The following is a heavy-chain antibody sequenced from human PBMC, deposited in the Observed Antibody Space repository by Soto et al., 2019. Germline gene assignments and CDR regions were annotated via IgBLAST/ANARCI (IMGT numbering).Heavy chain of an antibody. CDR2: ISSSSSYI. D-gene: IGHD2-2*01. J-gene: IGHJ5*02. CDR1: GFTFSSYS. Sequence: PGGSLRLSCAASGFTFSSYSMNWVRQAPGKGLEWVSSISSSSSYIYYADSVKGRFTISRDNAKNSLYLQMNSLRAEDTAVYYCVRGYCSSTSCYHPNWFDPWGQGTLVTVSS. CDR3: VRGYCSSTSCYHPNWFDP. V-gene: IGHV3-21*01.